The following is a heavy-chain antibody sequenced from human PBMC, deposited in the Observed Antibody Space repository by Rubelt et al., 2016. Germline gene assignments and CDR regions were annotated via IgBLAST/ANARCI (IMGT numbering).Heavy chain of an antibody. Sequence: TFTSYGITWVRQAPGQGLEWMGWISAYNGNTNYAQKFQGRVTMTTDTSTTTAYMELRGLRSDDTAVYYCAREISLTVWGQGTLDTVSS. CDR2: ISAYNGNT. D-gene: IGHD3-3*02. CDR3: AREISLTV. V-gene: IGHV1-18*01. J-gene: IGHJ4*02. CDR1: TFTSYG.